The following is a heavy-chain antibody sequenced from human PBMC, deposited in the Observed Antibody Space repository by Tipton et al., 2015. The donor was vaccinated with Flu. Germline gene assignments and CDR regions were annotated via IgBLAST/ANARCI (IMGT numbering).Heavy chain of an antibody. D-gene: IGHD3-10*01. CDR3: AREQERGSYDY. Sequence: GLVKPSETLSLTCTVSGGSISSYYWSWIRQPPGKGLEWIGYIYYSGSTNYNPSLKSRVTISVDTSKNQFSLKLSSVTAADTAVYYCAREQERGSYDYWGQGTLVTVSS. CDR2: IYYSGST. CDR1: GGSISSYY. V-gene: IGHV4-59*01. J-gene: IGHJ4*02.